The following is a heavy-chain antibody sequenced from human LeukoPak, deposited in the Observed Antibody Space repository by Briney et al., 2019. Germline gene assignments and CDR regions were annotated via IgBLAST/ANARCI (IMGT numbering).Heavy chain of an antibody. J-gene: IGHJ3*02. Sequence: PGGSLRLSCAASGFXXXXXYMXXVXXXPGXXXXXXXFXNRGGSTDYXDSVKDRFIISRDNSKNTLYLQNNSLRAEDTAVYYCAKEMATMNAFDIWGQGTMVTVSS. CDR1: GFXXXXXY. CDR2: XNRGGST. D-gene: IGHD5-24*01. CDR3: AKEMATMNAFDI. V-gene: IGHV3-66*01.